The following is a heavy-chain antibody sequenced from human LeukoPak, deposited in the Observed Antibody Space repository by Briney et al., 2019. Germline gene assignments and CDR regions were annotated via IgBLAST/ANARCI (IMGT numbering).Heavy chain of an antibody. Sequence: SETLSLTCAVYGGSFSGYYWSWIRQPPGKGLEWIGQINHSGSTNYNPSLKSRVTISVDTSKNQFSLKLSSVTAADTAVYYCARRTSGYYYYGMDVWGQGTTVTVSS. CDR3: ARRTSGYYYYGMDV. J-gene: IGHJ6*02. V-gene: IGHV4-34*01. D-gene: IGHD2-2*01. CDR1: GGSFSGYY. CDR2: INHSGST.